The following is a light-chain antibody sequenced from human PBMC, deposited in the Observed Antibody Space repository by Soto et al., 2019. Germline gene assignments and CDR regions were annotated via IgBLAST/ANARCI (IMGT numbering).Light chain of an antibody. CDR2: FNN. V-gene: IGLV1-44*01. J-gene: IGLJ2*01. CDR1: SSNILSNT. CDR3: AAWDDSLSGVVV. Sequence: QSVLTQPPSASGTPGQTVTISCSGSSSNILSNTVNWYQHLPGTAPKLLISFNNQRPSGVPDRFSGSKSGTSASLAISGLQSEDEADYYCAAWDDSLSGVVVFGGGTKLTVL.